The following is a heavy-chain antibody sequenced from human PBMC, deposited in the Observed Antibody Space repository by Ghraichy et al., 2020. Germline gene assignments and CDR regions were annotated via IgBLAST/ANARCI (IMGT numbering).Heavy chain of an antibody. CDR2: IYSGGST. D-gene: IGHD3-16*01. CDR1: GFTVSSNY. V-gene: IGHV3-53*01. CDR3: ARPRQGDGYYGMDV. J-gene: IGHJ6*02. Sequence: GGSLRLSCAASGFTVSSNYMSWVRQAPGKGLEWVSVIYSGGSTYYADSVKGRFTISRDNSKNTLYLQMNSRRAEDTAVYYCARPRQGDGYYGMDVWGQGTTVTVSS.